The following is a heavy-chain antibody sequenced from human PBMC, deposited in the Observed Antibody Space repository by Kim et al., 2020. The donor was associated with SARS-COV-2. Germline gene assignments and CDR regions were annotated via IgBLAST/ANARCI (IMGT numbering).Heavy chain of an antibody. CDR2: INPNSGGT. D-gene: IGHD3-3*01. CDR3: ARGASDFWSGIYMDV. CDR1: GYTFTGYY. J-gene: IGHJ6*02. Sequence: ASVKVSCKASGYTFTGYYMHWVRQAPGQGLEWMGWINPNSGGTNYAQKFQGRVTMTRDTSISTAYMELSRLRSDDTAVYYCARGASDFWSGIYMDVWGQGTTVTVSS. V-gene: IGHV1-2*02.